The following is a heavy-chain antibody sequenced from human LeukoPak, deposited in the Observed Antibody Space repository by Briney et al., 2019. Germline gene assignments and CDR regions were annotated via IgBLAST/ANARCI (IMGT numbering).Heavy chain of an antibody. CDR2: INSDGSST. CDR1: GFTFSSHS. D-gene: IGHD3-10*01. J-gene: IGHJ4*02. Sequence: GGSLRLSCAASGFTFSSHSMTWVRQAPGKGLVWVSRINSDGSSTSYADSGKGRFTISRDNAKNTLYLQMNSLRAEDTAVYYCARGPRGYGSYWGQGTLVTVSS. V-gene: IGHV3-74*01. CDR3: ARGPRGYGSY.